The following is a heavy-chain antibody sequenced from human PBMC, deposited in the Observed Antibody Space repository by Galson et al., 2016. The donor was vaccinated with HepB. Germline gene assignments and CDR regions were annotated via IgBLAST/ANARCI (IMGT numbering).Heavy chain of an antibody. D-gene: IGHD3-22*01. CDR1: GGTFSIYA. CDR3: ARSGSPITKTVVVTFPLDY. J-gene: IGHJ4*02. V-gene: IGHV1-69*13. CDR2: IIPILGTA. Sequence: SVKVSCKASGGTFSIYAISWVRQAPGQGLEWMGGIIPILGTANYIQKFQGRVTITADESTSTAYMELSSLRSEDTAVYYCARSGSPITKTVVVTFPLDYWGQGTLVTVSS.